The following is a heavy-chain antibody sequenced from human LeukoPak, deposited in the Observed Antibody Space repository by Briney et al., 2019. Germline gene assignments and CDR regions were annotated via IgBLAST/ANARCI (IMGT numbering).Heavy chain of an antibody. Sequence: GGSLRLSCAASRFTFSNYWMNWVRQAPGKGLEWLANIMQDASEKYYVDSVRSRFTIFSDNANNTLYLQLDILRGEDKAVYFCARGVAALMDVWGKRTTVTVSS. CDR2: IMQDASEK. J-gene: IGHJ6*03. D-gene: IGHD6-6*01. CDR3: ARGVAALMDV. V-gene: IGHV3-7*04. CDR1: RFTFSNYW.